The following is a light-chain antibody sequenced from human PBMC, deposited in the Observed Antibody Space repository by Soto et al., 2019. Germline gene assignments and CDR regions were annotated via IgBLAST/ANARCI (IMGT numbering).Light chain of an antibody. CDR2: DAS. CDR1: QSISSW. CDR3: QQYNSWWT. Sequence: DIKMTQSPSTMSASVGDRVTITCRASQSISSWLAWYQQKPGKAPKLLIYDASSLESGVPSRFSGSGSGTEFTLTISSLQPDDFATYYCQQYNSWWTVGRGTKVEIK. V-gene: IGKV1-5*01. J-gene: IGKJ1*01.